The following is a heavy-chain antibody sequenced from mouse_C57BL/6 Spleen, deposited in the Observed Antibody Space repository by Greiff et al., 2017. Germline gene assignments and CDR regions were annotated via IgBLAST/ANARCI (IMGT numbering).Heavy chain of an antibody. Sequence: QVQLKQSGTELVKPGASVKLSCTASGYTFTSYWMHWVKQRPGQGLEWIGNINPSNGGTNYNEKFQSKATLTVDKSSSTANMSLISLTSVDSAVNDCAIWGYCSSLDYWGQGTTLTVSS. CDR3: AIWGYCSSLDY. V-gene: IGHV1-53*01. CDR1: GYTFTSYW. CDR2: INPSNGGT. J-gene: IGHJ2*01. D-gene: IGHD2-12*01.